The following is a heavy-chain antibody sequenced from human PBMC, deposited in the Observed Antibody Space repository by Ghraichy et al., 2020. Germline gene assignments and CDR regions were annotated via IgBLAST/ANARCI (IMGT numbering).Heavy chain of an antibody. Sequence: GESLNISCKGSGYSFTSYWISWVRQMPGKGLEWMGRIDPSDSYTNYSPSFQGYVTISADKSISTAYLQWSSLKASDTAMYYCARHGAPAIFSYSSGWYYDGMDVWGQGTTVTVSS. CDR3: ARHGAPAIFSYSSGWYYDGMDV. CDR2: IDPSDSYT. D-gene: IGHD6-19*01. J-gene: IGHJ6*02. CDR1: GYSFTSYW. V-gene: IGHV5-10-1*01.